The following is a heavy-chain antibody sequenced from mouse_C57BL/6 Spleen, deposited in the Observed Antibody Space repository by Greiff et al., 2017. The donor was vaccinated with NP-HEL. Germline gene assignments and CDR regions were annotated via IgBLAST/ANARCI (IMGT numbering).Heavy chain of an antibody. V-gene: IGHV1-61*01. J-gene: IGHJ2*01. CDR1: GYTFTSYW. D-gene: IGHD1-1*01. CDR3: ARGYYGSTYEDY. Sequence: QVQLKQPGAELVRPGSSVKLSCKASGYTFTSYWMDWVKQRPGQGLEWIGNIYPSDSETHYNQKFKDKATLTVDKSSSTAYMQLSSLTSEDSAVYYCARGYYGSTYEDYWGQGTTLTVSS. CDR2: IYPSDSET.